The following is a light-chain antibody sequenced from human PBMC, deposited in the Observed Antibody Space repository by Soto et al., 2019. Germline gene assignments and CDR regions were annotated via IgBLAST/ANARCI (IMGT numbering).Light chain of an antibody. CDR2: NVN. V-gene: IGLV2-11*01. CDR1: SSDVGSYNY. J-gene: IGLJ2*01. CDR3: CSYAVTDVV. Sequence: QSALTQPRSVSGSPGQSVTISCTGTSSDVGSYNYVSWYQQHPGKAPKLMIYNVNRRPSGVPDRFSGSKSGNTASLTISGLQAEDEADYYCCSYAVTDVVFGGGTKLTVL.